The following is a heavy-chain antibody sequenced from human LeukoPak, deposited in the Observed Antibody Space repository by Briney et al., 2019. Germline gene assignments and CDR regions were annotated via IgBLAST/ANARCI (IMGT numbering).Heavy chain of an antibody. V-gene: IGHV1-69*05. D-gene: IGHD6-13*01. CDR3: AREGIAAAGRRTLDY. CDR1: GGTFSSYA. Sequence: SVKVSCKASGGTFSSYAISWVRQAPGQGLEWMGRIIPIFGTANYAQKFQGRVTITTDESTSTAYMELSSLRSEDAAEYYCAREGIAAAGRRTLDYWGQGTLVTVSS. J-gene: IGHJ4*02. CDR2: IIPIFGTA.